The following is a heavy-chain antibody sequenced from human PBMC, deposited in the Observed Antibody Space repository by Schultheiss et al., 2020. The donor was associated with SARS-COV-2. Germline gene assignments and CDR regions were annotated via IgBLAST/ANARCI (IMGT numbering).Heavy chain of an antibody. Sequence: ASVKVSCKASGYSFTGYFLSWVRQAPGQGLEWMGWINPNSGDTNSAEKFQGWVTMTRDTSISTAYMELSRLRSDDTAVYYCARSTSRDYYGMDVWGQGTTVTVSS. CDR2: INPNSGDT. J-gene: IGHJ6*02. CDR3: ARSTSRDYYGMDV. V-gene: IGHV1-2*04. CDR1: GYSFTGYF.